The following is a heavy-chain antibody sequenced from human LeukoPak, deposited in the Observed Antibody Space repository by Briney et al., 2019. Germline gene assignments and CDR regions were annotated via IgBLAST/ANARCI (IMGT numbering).Heavy chain of an antibody. Sequence: PSETLSLTCTVSGGSISSYYWSWIRQPPGKGLEWIGYIYTSGSTNYNPSLKSRVTISIDTSKNQFSLKLSSVTAADTAVYYCARGRTKRITMVRGEMDVWGKGTTVTVSS. CDR3: ARGRTKRITMVRGEMDV. V-gene: IGHV4-4*09. D-gene: IGHD3-10*01. CDR2: IYTSGST. J-gene: IGHJ6*04. CDR1: GGSISSYY.